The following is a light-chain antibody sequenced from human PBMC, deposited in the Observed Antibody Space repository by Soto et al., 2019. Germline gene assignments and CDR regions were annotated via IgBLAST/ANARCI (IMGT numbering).Light chain of an antibody. Sequence: QSALTQPASVYGSPGQSITISCTGTSSDVGGYNYVSWYQQHPGKAPKLMIYDVSNRPAGVSNRFCGSQSGNTASLTISGLQAEDEADYYCSSYTSSSTLVVFGGGTKVTVL. V-gene: IGLV2-14*01. J-gene: IGLJ2*01. CDR1: SSDVGGYNY. CDR3: SSYTSSSTLVV. CDR2: DVS.